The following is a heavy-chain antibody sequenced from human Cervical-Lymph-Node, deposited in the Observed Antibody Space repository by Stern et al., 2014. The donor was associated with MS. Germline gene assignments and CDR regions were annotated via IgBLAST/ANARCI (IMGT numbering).Heavy chain of an antibody. CDR1: SYTFSSYG. CDR2: ISCYDGDP. D-gene: IGHD3-9*01. J-gene: IGHJ6*02. CDR3: ARAYFDSYGLDV. V-gene: IGHV1-18*04. Sequence: QVQLXXXGADVKKPGASVKVSCKASSYTFSSYGIAWVRQAPGQGLEGMGWISCYDGDPNYAPKLQGRVTLTTDPSTRTAYMEIRSLRFDDTAVYYCARAYFDSYGLDVWGQGTTVTVSS.